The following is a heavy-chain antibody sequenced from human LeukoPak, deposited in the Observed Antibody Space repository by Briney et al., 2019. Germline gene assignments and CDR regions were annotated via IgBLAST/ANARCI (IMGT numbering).Heavy chain of an antibody. CDR1: GYTFTAYN. V-gene: IGHV1-2*02. J-gene: IGHJ4*02. Sequence: GASVKVSCKPPGYTFTAYNKQWVRQAPGQGVEWMGWMNPNSGDTNYAQNSQGRVTMTRDTSISTAYRELSSLRSDDTAVYFYLRGGGRSYWDYWGQGTPVTVSS. CDR2: MNPNSGDT. D-gene: IGHD2-15*01. CDR3: LRGGGRSYWDY.